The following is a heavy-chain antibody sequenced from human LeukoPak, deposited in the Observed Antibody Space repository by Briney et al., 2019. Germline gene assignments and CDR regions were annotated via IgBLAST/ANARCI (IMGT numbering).Heavy chain of an antibody. CDR1: GGTFSSYA. CDR3: ARDMHGGSAA. Sequence: SVSVSCKASGGTFSSYAISWVRQAPGQGLEWMGRIIPILGIANYAQKLQGRVTITADKSTSTAYMELSSLRSEDTAVYYCARDMHGGSAAWGQGTLLTAYS. V-gene: IGHV1-69*04. D-gene: IGHD3-16*01. J-gene: IGHJ4*02. CDR2: IIPILGIA.